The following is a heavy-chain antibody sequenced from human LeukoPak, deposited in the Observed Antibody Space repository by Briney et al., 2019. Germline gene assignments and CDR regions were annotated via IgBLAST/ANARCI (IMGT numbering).Heavy chain of an antibody. CDR3: ARSAAYYNEADI. D-gene: IGHD3-9*01. Sequence: ASVKVSCKTSGYTFTSYYIHWVRQAPGQGLECMGIISPSGGSTTYAQKFQGRLAMTSATSTSTVYMELSSLRSEDTAVYYCARSAAYYNEADIWGQGTMVTVSS. CDR1: GYTFTSYY. V-gene: IGHV1-46*01. J-gene: IGHJ3*02. CDR2: ISPSGGST.